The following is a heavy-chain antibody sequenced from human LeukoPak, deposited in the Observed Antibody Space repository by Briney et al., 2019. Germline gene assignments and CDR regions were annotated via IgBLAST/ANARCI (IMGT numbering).Heavy chain of an antibody. J-gene: IGHJ6*02. V-gene: IGHV4-30-4*01. CDR3: ARDRSTVDYYGLDV. D-gene: IGHD4-23*01. Sequence: SETLSLTCTVSGGSISSGDFCWSWIRQPPEKGLEYIGYIYYSGITFYNPSLRSRITISIDTSKNQFSLKLSSVTAADTAVYYCARDRSTVDYYGLDVWGQGTTVIVSS. CDR1: GGSISSGDFC. CDR2: IYYSGIT.